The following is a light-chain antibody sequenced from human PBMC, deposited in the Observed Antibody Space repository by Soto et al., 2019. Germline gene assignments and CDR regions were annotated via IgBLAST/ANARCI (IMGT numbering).Light chain of an antibody. V-gene: IGKV3D-15*01. Sequence: EIVMTQSPATLSVSPGERATLSCRASQSVSDNLAWYQQKRGQAPRLLIYDASTRATGIPARFSGSGSGTAFTLTISSLQSEDFAVYYCQQYNNWPPITFGQGTRLEIK. CDR3: QQYNNWPPIT. CDR1: QSVSDN. CDR2: DAS. J-gene: IGKJ5*01.